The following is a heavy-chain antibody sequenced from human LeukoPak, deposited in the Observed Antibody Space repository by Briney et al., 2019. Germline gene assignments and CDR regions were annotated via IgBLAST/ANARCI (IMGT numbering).Heavy chain of an antibody. D-gene: IGHD3-3*01. Sequence: SETLSLTCTVSGGSVSSGSYYWSWIRQPPGKGLEWIGYIYYSGSTNYNPSLKSRVTISVDTSKNQFSLKLSSVTAADTAVYYCARGAGDFWSGCFDYYYGMDVWGQGTTVTVSS. V-gene: IGHV4-61*01. CDR2: IYYSGST. CDR1: GGSVSSGSYY. CDR3: ARGAGDFWSGCFDYYYGMDV. J-gene: IGHJ6*02.